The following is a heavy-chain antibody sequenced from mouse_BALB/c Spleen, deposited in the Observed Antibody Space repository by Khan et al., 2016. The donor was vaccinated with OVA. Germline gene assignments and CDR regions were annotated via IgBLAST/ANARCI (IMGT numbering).Heavy chain of an antibody. CDR1: GYIFTSYW. V-gene: IGHV1-7*01. D-gene: IGHD1-1*01. CDR2: INPSTGYT. J-gene: IGHJ2*01. Sequence: QLQQSGAELAKPGASVKMSCKASGYIFTSYWMHWVKQRPGQGLEWIGYINPSTGYTEYNQKFKDKATLTADKSSSTAYMQLSSLTSEDSAVYYCARRTTVVDYWGQGTTLTVSS. CDR3: ARRTTVVDY.